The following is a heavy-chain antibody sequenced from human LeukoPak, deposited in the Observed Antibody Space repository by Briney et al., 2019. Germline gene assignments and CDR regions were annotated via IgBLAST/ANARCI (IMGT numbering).Heavy chain of an antibody. CDR1: GGSISSYY. J-gene: IGHJ4*02. CDR3: ARDRDSSSNYFDY. V-gene: IGHV4-59*01. CDR2: IYYSGST. Sequence: SETLSLTCTVPGGSISSYYWSWIRQPPGKGLEWIGYIYYSGSTNYNPSLKSRVTISVDTSKNQFSLKLSSVTAADTAVYYCARDRDSSSNYFDYWGQGTLVTVSS. D-gene: IGHD6-6*01.